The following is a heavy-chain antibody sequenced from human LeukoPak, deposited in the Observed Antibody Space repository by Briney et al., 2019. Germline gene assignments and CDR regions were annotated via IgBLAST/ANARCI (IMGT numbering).Heavy chain of an antibody. CDR2: ITGDGGRT. V-gene: IGHV3-43*02. Sequence: PGGSLRLSCAASRFTFSSYNMKWVRQAPGKGLEWVSLITGDGGRTYFADFVKGRFTISRDNSKNSLYLQMNSLRAEDTALYYCAREGPIAVAGYFDYWGQGSLVTVSS. CDR1: RFTFSSYN. J-gene: IGHJ4*02. D-gene: IGHD6-19*01. CDR3: AREGPIAVAGYFDY.